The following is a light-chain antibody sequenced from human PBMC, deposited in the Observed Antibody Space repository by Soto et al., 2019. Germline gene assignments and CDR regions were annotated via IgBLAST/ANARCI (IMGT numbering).Light chain of an antibody. V-gene: IGLV4-69*01. CDR1: SGHSSYA. CDR3: QSYDSSLSAVV. J-gene: IGLJ2*01. Sequence: QPVLTQSPSASASLGASVKLTCTLSSGHSSYAIAWHQQQPEKGPRYLMKLNSDGSHSKGDGIPDRFSGSRSGAERYLTISSLQSEDEADYYCQSYDSSLSAVVFGGGTKLTVL. CDR2: LNSDGSH.